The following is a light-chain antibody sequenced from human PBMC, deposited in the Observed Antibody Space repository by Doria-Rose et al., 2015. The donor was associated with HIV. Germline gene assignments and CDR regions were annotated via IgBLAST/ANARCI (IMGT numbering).Light chain of an antibody. V-gene: IGLV3-19*01. CDR3: NSRDSSGNHWV. CDR2: GKN. Sequence: ELSQEPAVSVALGQTVRITCQGDSLRSYYASWYQQKPGQAPVLVIYGKNNRPSGIPDRFSGSSSGNTASLTITGAQAEDEADYYCNSRDSSGNHWVFGGGTKLT. J-gene: IGLJ3*02. CDR1: SLRSYY.